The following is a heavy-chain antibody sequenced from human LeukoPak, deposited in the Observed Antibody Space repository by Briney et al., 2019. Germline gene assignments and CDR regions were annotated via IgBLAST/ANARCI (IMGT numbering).Heavy chain of an antibody. CDR3: ARFRGPYCSSTSCYPDAFDI. CDR1: GGSFSGYY. Sequence: PSETLSLTCAVYGGSFSGYYWSWIRQPPGKGLEWIGEINHSGSTNYNPSLKSRVTISVDTSKNQFSLKLSSVTAADTAVYYCARFRGPYCSSTSCYPDAFDIWGQGTMVTVSS. J-gene: IGHJ3*02. D-gene: IGHD2-2*01. CDR2: INHSGST. V-gene: IGHV4-34*01.